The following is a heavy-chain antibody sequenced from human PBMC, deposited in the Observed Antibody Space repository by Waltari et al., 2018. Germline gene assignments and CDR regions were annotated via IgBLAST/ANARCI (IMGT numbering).Heavy chain of an antibody. CDR2: INHSGSP. D-gene: IGHD3-16*02. CDR1: GGSFSGYY. V-gene: IGHV4-34*01. CDR3: ARGPYDYVWGSYRNDYFDY. Sequence: QVQLQQWGAGLLKPSETLSLTCAVYGGSFSGYYWSWIRQPPGKGLEWIGEINHSGSPNYNPSLKSRVTISVDTSKNQFSLKLSSVTAADTAVYYCARGPYDYVWGSYRNDYFDYWGQGTLVTVSS. J-gene: IGHJ4*02.